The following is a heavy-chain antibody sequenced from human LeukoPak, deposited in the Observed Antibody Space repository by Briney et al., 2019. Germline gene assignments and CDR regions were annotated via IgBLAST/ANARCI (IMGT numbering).Heavy chain of an antibody. Sequence: GGSLRLSCAASGFTFSSYAMSWVRQAPGKGVEWGSAISGSGGSTYYADSVKGRFTISRDNSKNTLYLQMNSLRAEDTAVYYCAKAPNSSGRNWFDPWGQGTLVTVSS. J-gene: IGHJ5*02. D-gene: IGHD6-19*01. V-gene: IGHV3-23*01. CDR1: GFTFSSYA. CDR3: AKAPNSSGRNWFDP. CDR2: ISGSGGST.